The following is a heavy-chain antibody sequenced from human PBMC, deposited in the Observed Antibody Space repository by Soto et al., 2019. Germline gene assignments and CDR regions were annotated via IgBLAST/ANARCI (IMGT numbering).Heavy chain of an antibody. CDR2: IIPILGIA. CDR3: ATRRGDCYNDH. V-gene: IGHV1-69*02. D-gene: IGHD2-21*01. J-gene: IGHJ4*02. CDR1: GGTFSSYT. Sequence: QVQLVQSGAEVKKPGSSVKVSCKASGGTFSSYTISWVRQAPGQGLEWMGRIIPILGIANCPQKFQGRVTITADKSTSTAYMELSSLRCEDTAVYYCATRRGDCYNDHGGQGTLVTVSS.